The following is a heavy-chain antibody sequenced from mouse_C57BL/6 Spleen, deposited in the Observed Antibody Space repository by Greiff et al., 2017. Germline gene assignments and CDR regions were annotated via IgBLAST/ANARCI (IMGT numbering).Heavy chain of an antibody. D-gene: IGHD4-1*01. Sequence: QVQLQQSGAELVKPGASVKISCKASGYAFSSYWMNWVKQRPGKGLEWIGQIYPGDGDTNYNGKFKGKATLTADKSSSTVYMQLSSLTSEDSAVYFCAPWSWDWYFDGWGTGTTVTVSS. CDR2: IYPGDGDT. CDR3: APWSWDWYFDG. V-gene: IGHV1-80*01. CDR1: GYAFSSYW. J-gene: IGHJ1*03.